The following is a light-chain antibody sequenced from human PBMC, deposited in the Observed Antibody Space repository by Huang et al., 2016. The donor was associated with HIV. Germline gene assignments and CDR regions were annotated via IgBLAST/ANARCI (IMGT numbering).Light chain of an antibody. CDR3: QQRTKWPPVLT. Sequence: EIVLTQSPATLSLSPGDRATLSCRASQSVGVDLAWYQQKPGQAPRLLIFEASNRATGSPDRFSGSGSGTDCTLTIDSLQPDDFAIYYCQQRTKWPPVLTFGGGTRVEIK. CDR2: EAS. J-gene: IGKJ4*01. V-gene: IGKV3-11*01. CDR1: QSVGVD.